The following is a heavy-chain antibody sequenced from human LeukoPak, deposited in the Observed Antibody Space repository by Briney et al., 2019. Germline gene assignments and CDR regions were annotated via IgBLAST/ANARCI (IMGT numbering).Heavy chain of an antibody. J-gene: IGHJ5*02. CDR1: GYTFNAYY. Sequence: GASVKVSCKASGYTFNAYYMHWVRQAPGQGLEWMGRINPNSGGTNYAQKFQGRVTMTRDTSISTAYMELSRLRSDDTAVYYCARGLGFGELAWFDPWGQGTLVTVSS. CDR2: INPNSGGT. V-gene: IGHV1-2*06. CDR3: ARGLGFGELAWFDP. D-gene: IGHD3-10*01.